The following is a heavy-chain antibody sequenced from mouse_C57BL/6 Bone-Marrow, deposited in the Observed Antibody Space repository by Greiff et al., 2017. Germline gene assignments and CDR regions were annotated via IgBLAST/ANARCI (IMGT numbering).Heavy chain of an antibody. V-gene: IGHV5-17*01. CDR3: AGGGSSPYYAMDD. D-gene: IGHD1-1*01. CDR2: ISSGSSTI. CDR1: GFTFSDYG. J-gene: IGHJ4*01. Sequence: EVHLVESGGGLVKPGGSLKLSCAASGFTFSDYGMHWVRQAPEKGLEWVAYISSGSSTIYYAETVKGRFTISRDNAKNTLFLQMTSLRSEDTALYYCAGGGSSPYYAMDDWGQGTSVTVSS.